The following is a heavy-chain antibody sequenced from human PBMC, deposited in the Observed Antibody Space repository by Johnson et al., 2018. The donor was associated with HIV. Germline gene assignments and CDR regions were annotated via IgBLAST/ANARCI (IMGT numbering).Heavy chain of an antibody. D-gene: IGHD3-16*02. CDR3: ARGSDPFGGVIVNGAFDI. CDR2: MSNDGKNS. CDR1: GFTFSDYY. Sequence: QVQLVESGGGLVKPGGSLRLCCTASGFTFSDYYMSWIRQAPGKGLEWVALMSNDGKNSFYADSVKGRFTISRDNSKNTLYLQMNSLRAEDTAVYYCARGSDPFGGVIVNGAFDIWGQGTMVTVSS. J-gene: IGHJ3*02. V-gene: IGHV3-30*03.